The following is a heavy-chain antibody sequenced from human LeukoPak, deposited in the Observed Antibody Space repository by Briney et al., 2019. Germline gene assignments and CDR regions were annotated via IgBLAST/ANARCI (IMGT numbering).Heavy chain of an antibody. CDR2: IYTSGST. J-gene: IGHJ4*02. D-gene: IGHD2-15*01. Sequence: SETLSLTCTVSGGSISSYYWSWIRQPAGKGLEWIGRIYTSGSTNYNPFLKSRVTISVDTTKNQFSLKLTSVTAADTAAYYCARGAELPDYWGQGTLVTVSS. CDR1: GGSISSYY. V-gene: IGHV4-4*07. CDR3: ARGAELPDY.